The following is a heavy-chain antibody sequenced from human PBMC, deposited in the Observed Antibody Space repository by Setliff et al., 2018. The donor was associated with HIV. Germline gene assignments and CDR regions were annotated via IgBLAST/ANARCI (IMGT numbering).Heavy chain of an antibody. D-gene: IGHD3-16*02. CDR2: IYTSGST. Sequence: PSETLSLTCTVADGSISTGRYYWSWVRQPAGRGLEWIGRIYTSGSTNYNPALKSRVTMSVDTSKNQFSLNLTSVTAADTAVYYCARGRFVGFDYWGQGTLVTVSS. J-gene: IGHJ4*02. CDR1: DGSISTGRYY. CDR3: ARGRFVGFDY. V-gene: IGHV4-61*02.